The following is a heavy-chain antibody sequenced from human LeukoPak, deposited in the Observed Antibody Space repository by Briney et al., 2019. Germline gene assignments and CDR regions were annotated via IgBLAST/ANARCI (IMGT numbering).Heavy chain of an antibody. J-gene: IGHJ3*02. D-gene: IGHD2-2*01. Sequence: NPSETLSLTCTVSGDFIRSSSYYWGWIRQPPGKGLEWIASMYFSGSTHYNPSLKSRVTISVDTSKNQFSLKLSSVTAADTAVYYCARVGTSYYGGGAFDIWGQGTMVTVSS. CDR3: ARVGTSYYGGGAFDI. V-gene: IGHV4-39*07. CDR1: GDFIRSSSYY. CDR2: MYFSGST.